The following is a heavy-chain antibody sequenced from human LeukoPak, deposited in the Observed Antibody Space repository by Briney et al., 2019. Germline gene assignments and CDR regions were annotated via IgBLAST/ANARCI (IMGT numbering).Heavy chain of an antibody. D-gene: IGHD3-10*01. CDR1: GGSISSYY. Sequence: PSETLSLTCTVSGGSISSYYWSWIRQPPGKGLEWIGYIYYSGSTNYNPSLKSRVTISVDTPKNQFSLKLSSVTAADTAVYYCARQAEEYYFDYWGQGTLVTVSS. V-gene: IGHV4-59*08. CDR2: IYYSGST. CDR3: ARQAEEYYFDY. J-gene: IGHJ4*02.